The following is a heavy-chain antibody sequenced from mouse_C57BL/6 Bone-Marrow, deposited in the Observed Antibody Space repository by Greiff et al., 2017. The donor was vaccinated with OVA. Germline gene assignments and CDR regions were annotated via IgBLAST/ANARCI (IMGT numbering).Heavy chain of an antibody. J-gene: IGHJ3*01. CDR2: IYPGDGDT. D-gene: IGHD2-4*01. CDR1: GYAFSSSW. CDR3: ARTYDYDDVPFAY. Sequence: VQLQQSGPELVNPGDSVKISCKASGYAFSSSWMNWVKQRPGKGLEWIGRIYPGDGDTNYNGKFRGKATLTADKSSSTAYMQLSSLTSEDSAVYFCARTYDYDDVPFAYWGQGTLVTVSA. V-gene: IGHV1-82*01.